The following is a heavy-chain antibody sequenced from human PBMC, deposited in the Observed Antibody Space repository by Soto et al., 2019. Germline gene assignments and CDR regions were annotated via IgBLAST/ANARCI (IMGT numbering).Heavy chain of an antibody. CDR3: ARDPFYGWFDS. V-gene: IGHV1-8*01. J-gene: IGHJ5*01. CDR1: GHPLASYD. Sequence: QVQLVQSGAEVRKPGASVKVSCKASGHPLASYDINWVRQATGQGLEWMGWMTPDSGDTGYAQKVQGRVTMTWDTSITTADMELSSLRYDDTAVYYCARDPFYGWFDSWGQGTLVTVSS. D-gene: IGHD3-16*01. CDR2: MTPDSGDT.